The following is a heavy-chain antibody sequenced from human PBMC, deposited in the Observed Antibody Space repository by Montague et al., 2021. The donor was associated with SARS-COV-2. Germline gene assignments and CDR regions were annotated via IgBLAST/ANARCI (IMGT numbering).Heavy chain of an antibody. CDR2: IYYSGST. D-gene: IGHD3-10*01. CDR1: GGSISSSSYY. Sequence: SETLSLTCTVSGGSISSSSYYWGWIRQPPGKGLEWIGSIYYSGSTYYNPSLKSRVTISVDTSKNQPSLKLSSVTAADTAVYYCARQGRISMVRLNWFDPWGQGTLVTVSS. J-gene: IGHJ5*02. CDR3: ARQGRISMVRLNWFDP. V-gene: IGHV4-39*01.